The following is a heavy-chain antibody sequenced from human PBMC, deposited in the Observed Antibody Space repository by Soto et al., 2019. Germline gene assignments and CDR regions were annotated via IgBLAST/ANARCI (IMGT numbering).Heavy chain of an antibody. CDR2: IGGSGGST. Sequence: EVQLLESGGGLVQPGGSLRLSCAASGFTFSSYAMSWVRQAPGKGLEWVSAIGGSGGSTYYADSVKGRFTISRDNSKNTLYLQMNSLRAEDTAVYYCAKDQTLYCLSTSCMRVAFDIWGQGTMVTVSS. J-gene: IGHJ3*02. CDR1: GFTFSSYA. D-gene: IGHD2-2*01. V-gene: IGHV3-23*01. CDR3: AKDQTLYCLSTSCMRVAFDI.